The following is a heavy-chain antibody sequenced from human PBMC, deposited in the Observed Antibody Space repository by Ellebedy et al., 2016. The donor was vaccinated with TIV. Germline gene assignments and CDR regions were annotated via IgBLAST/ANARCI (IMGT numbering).Heavy chain of an antibody. CDR2: IYPGDSDT. J-gene: IGHJ4*02. D-gene: IGHD2-21*01. CDR1: ANSFNTYW. CDR3: ARGEYVDY. V-gene: IGHV5-51*01. Sequence: KVSCKGSANSFNTYWIGWVRQMPGKGLEWMGIIYPGDSDTRYSPSFQGQVTISADKSISTAYLQWNSLKASDTAMYYCARGEYVDYWGQGTLVTVSS.